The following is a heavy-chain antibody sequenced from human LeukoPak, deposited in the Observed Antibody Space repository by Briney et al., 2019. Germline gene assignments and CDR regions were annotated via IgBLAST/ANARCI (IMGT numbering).Heavy chain of an antibody. CDR1: GFTFSSYG. J-gene: IGHJ4*02. V-gene: IGHV3-23*01. Sequence: GGSLRLSCAASGFTFSSYGMNWVRQAPGKGLEWVSAISGTGGSTSYGDSVRGRFTVSRDTSKNTVYLQMNSLRAEDTAVYYCAKDRNYYDSSGYYGFDYWGQGTRVTVSS. CDR2: ISGTGGST. D-gene: IGHD3-22*01. CDR3: AKDRNYYDSSGYYGFDY.